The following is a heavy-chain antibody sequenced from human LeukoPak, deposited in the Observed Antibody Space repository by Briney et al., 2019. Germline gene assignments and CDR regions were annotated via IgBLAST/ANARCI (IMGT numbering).Heavy chain of an antibody. CDR2: FDPEDGET. V-gene: IGHV1-24*01. CDR1: GYTLTELS. J-gene: IGHJ6*02. D-gene: IGHD1-26*01. CDR3: ATSLYSGLRPGDYYYYGMDV. Sequence: ASVKVSCKVSGYTLTELSMHWVRQAPGKGLEWMGGFDPEDGETIYAQKFQGRVTMTEDTSTDTAYMELSSLGSEDTAVYYCATSLYSGLRPGDYYYYGMDVWGQGTTVTVSS.